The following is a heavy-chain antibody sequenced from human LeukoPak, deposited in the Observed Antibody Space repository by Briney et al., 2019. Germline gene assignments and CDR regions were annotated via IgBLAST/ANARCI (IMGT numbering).Heavy chain of an antibody. CDR2: IYYSGST. CDR3: ARHGAYYDSSGYSWWFDP. V-gene: IGHV4-39*01. J-gene: IGHJ5*02. CDR1: GGSISSSSYY. D-gene: IGHD3-22*01. Sequence: SETLSLTCTVSGGSISSSSYYWGWIRQPPGKGLEWIGSIYYSGSTYYNPSLKSRVTISVDTSKNQFSLKLSSVTAADTAVYYCARHGAYYDSSGYSWWFDPWGQGTLVTVSP.